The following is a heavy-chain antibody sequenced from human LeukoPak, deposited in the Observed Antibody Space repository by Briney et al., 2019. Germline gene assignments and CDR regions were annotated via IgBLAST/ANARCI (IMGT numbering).Heavy chain of an antibody. Sequence: GRSLRLSCAASGFTFSSYAMSWVRQAPGKGLEWAAVISYDGSNKYYADSVKGRFTISRDNSKNTLYLQMNSLRAEDTAVYYCAKDHGYSSSLYWGQGTLVTVSS. D-gene: IGHD6-13*01. V-gene: IGHV3-30*18. CDR1: GFTFSSYA. J-gene: IGHJ4*02. CDR2: ISYDGSNK. CDR3: AKDHGYSSSLY.